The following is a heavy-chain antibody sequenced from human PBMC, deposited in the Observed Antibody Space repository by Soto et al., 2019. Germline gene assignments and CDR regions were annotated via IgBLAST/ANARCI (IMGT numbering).Heavy chain of an antibody. J-gene: IGHJ3*02. D-gene: IGHD2-15*01. CDR3: ARHGDRVVVVAANAFDI. Sequence: QVQLQESGPGLVKPSETLSLTCTVSGGSISSYYWSWIRQPPGKGLEWIGYIYYSGSTNYNPSLKSRVTISVDTSKNQFSLKRSSVTAADTAVYYCARHGDRVVVVAANAFDIWGQGTMVTVSS. CDR2: IYYSGST. V-gene: IGHV4-59*08. CDR1: GGSISSYY.